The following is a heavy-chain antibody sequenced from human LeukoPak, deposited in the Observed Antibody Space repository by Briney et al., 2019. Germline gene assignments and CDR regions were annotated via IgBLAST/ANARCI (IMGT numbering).Heavy chain of an antibody. V-gene: IGHV3-74*01. CDR2: INSDGSWT. CDR1: GNYW. CDR3: VSFYETY. Sequence: GGSLRLSCAASGNYWIHWVRQVPGKGLVWVSHINSDGSWTSYADSVKGRFTISKDNAKNTVYLQMNSLRAEDTAVYYCVSFYETYWGRGALVTVSS. J-gene: IGHJ4*02. D-gene: IGHD2/OR15-2a*01.